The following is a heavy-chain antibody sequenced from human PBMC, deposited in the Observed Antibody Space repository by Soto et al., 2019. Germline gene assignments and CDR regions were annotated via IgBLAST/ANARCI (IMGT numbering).Heavy chain of an antibody. V-gene: IGHV4-39*01. CDR2: IYYSGST. D-gene: IGHD3-10*01. CDR3: ARPPFCLRGWGIYLGLPCSDP. J-gene: IGHJ5*02. Sequence: SETLSLTCTFSGCSISSSSYYLGWIRQPPGKGLEWIGSIYYSGSTYYNPSLKSRVTISVDTSKNQFSLKLSSVTAADTAVYYCARPPFCLRGWGIYLGLPCSDPGGREPLVTVSS. CDR1: GCSISSSSYY.